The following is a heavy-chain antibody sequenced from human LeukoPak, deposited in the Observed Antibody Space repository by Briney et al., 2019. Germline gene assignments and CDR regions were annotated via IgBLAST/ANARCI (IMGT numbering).Heavy chain of an antibody. V-gene: IGHV3-66*02. J-gene: IGHJ3*02. CDR2: IYSGGST. CDR3: AKDLNRIWFGESNDACDI. D-gene: IGHD3-10*01. CDR1: GFTVSSNY. Sequence: GGSLRLSCAASGFTVSSNYMSWVRQAPGKGLEWVSVIYSGGSTYYADSVKGRFTISRDNSKNTLYLQMNSLRAEGTAVYYCAKDLNRIWFGESNDACDIWGQGTMDTVSS.